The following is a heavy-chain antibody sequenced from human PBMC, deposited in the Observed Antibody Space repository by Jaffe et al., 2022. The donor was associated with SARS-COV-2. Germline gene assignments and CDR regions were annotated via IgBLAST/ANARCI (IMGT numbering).Heavy chain of an antibody. J-gene: IGHJ6*02. CDR3: AKDMGTRYSSSWYYYYGMDV. D-gene: IGHD6-13*01. V-gene: IGHV3-9*01. CDR2: ISWNSGSI. Sequence: EVQLVESGGGLVQPGRSLRLSCAASGFTFDDYAMHWVRQAPGKGLEWVSGISWNSGSIGYADSVKGRFTISRDNAKNSLYLQMNSLRAEDTALYYCAKDMGTRYSSSWYYYYGMDVWGQGTTVTVSS. CDR1: GFTFDDYA.